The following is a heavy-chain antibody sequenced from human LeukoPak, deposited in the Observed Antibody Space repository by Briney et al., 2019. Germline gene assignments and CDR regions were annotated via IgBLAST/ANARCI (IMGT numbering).Heavy chain of an antibody. CDR3: ARDGDYYGPRLDY. Sequence: ASVKVSCKASGYIFTNYYIHWVRQAPGPGLEWMGIINPSGGSTSYAQKFQGRVTMTRDTSISTAYMELSRLRSDDTAVYYCARDGDYYGPRLDYWGQGTLVTVSS. CDR1: GYIFTNYY. D-gene: IGHD3-10*01. J-gene: IGHJ4*02. V-gene: IGHV1-46*01. CDR2: INPSGGST.